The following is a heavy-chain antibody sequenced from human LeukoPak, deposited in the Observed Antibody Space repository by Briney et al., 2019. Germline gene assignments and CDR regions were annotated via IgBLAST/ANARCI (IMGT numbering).Heavy chain of an antibody. CDR3: ARLDTAQSTEAFDI. CDR1: GGSISSYY. D-gene: IGHD5-18*01. J-gene: IGHJ3*02. Sequence: SETLSLTCTVSGGSISSYYWSWIRQPAGKGLEWIGRIYTSGSTNYNPSLKSRVTISVDTSKNQVSLKLSSVTAADTAVYYCARLDTAQSTEAFDIWGQGTMVTVSS. CDR2: IYTSGST. V-gene: IGHV4-4*07.